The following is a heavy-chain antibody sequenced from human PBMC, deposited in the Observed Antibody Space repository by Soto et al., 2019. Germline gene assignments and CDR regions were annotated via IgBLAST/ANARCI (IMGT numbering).Heavy chain of an antibody. D-gene: IGHD6-6*01. Sequence: GGSLRLSCAASGFTFSSYAMSWVRQAPGKGLEWVSAISGSGGSTYYADSVKGRFTISRDNSKNTLYLQMNSLRAEDTAVYYCAKALGEYSSSDESDYWGQGTLVTVSS. CDR2: ISGSGGST. CDR1: GFTFSSYA. J-gene: IGHJ4*02. V-gene: IGHV3-23*01. CDR3: AKALGEYSSSDESDY.